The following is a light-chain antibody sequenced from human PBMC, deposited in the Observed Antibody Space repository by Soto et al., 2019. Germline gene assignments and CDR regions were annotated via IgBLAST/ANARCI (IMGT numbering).Light chain of an antibody. Sequence: QSALTQPASVSGSPGQSMTISCSGTSSDVGGYNYVSWYQQHPGKAPQLMIFDVSNRPSGVSNRFSGSKSGNTASLTISGLQAEYEADYYSRSYTSSSTLYAFGTGTTLTVL. J-gene: IGLJ1*01. CDR3: RSYTSSSTLYA. V-gene: IGLV2-14*01. CDR2: DVS. CDR1: SSDVGGYNY.